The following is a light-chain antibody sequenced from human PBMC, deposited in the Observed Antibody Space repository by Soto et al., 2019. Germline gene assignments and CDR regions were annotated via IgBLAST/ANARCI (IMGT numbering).Light chain of an antibody. V-gene: IGKV3-11*01. CDR2: DAS. CDR3: QQRVDWLT. CDR1: QSVSIY. Sequence: EIVLTQSPGTLSLSPGDRATLSCRASQSVSIYLAWYQQIPGQAPRLLIYDASNRVTGIPARFSGSGSGTDLTLPSSSVVTEDFAVYYCQQRVDWLTFGGGTKLEIK. J-gene: IGKJ4*01.